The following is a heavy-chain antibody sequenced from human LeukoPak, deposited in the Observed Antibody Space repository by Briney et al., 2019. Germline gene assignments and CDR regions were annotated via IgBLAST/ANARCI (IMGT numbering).Heavy chain of an antibody. V-gene: IGHV3-7*01. CDR1: GFTFSSYW. CDR2: IKQDGSEK. Sequence: GGSLRLSCAASGFTFSSYWMSWVRQAPGKGLEWVANIKQDGSEKYYVDSVKGRFTISRDNAKNSLYLQMNSLRAEDTAVYYCARDRAGLRYFDWLPWYFDLWGRGTLVTVSS. CDR3: ARDRAGLRYFDWLPWYFDL. J-gene: IGHJ2*01. D-gene: IGHD3-9*01.